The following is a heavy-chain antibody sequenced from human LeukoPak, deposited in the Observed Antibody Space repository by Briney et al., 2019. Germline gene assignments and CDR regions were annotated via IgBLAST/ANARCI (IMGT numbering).Heavy chain of an antibody. V-gene: IGHV4-34*01. CDR1: GGSFSGYY. D-gene: IGHD4-17*01. CDR2: INHSGST. J-gene: IGHJ4*02. CDR3: ARALTTVTTSTTFDY. Sequence: SETLSLTCAVYGGSFSGYYWSWIRQPPGKGLEWLGEINHSGSTNYNPSPKSRVTISVDTSKNQFSLKLSSVTAADTAVYYCARALTTVTTSTTFDYWGQGTLVTVSS.